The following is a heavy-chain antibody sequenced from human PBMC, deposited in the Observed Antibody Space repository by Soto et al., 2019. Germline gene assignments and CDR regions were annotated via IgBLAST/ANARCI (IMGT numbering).Heavy chain of an antibody. Sequence: PGGSMRLSCAASGFTFSSYAMSWARKTQGKGLEGVSAISGSGGSTYYADSVKVRFTISRDNSKNTLYLQMNSLRAEDTAVHYCAKDGDIVVVPAAGEGYYYYYYGMDVWGQGTTVTVSS. V-gene: IGHV3-23*01. CDR1: GFTFSSYA. CDR2: ISGSGGST. D-gene: IGHD2-2*01. CDR3: AKDGDIVVVPAAGEGYYYYYYGMDV. J-gene: IGHJ6*02.